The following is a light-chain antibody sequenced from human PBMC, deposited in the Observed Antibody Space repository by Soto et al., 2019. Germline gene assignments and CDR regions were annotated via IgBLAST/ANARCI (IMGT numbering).Light chain of an antibody. CDR1: QSISSSS. CDR3: QQYNNWPFS. CDR2: GAS. V-gene: IGKV3-20*01. J-gene: IGKJ5*01. Sequence: EIVLTQSPGTLSLSPGERATLSCRAGQSISSSSLAWYQQKPGQAPRLLIFGASTRATGIPERFSGTGSGTDFTLHISRLEPEDFAVYYCQQYNNWPFSFGQGTRLEIK.